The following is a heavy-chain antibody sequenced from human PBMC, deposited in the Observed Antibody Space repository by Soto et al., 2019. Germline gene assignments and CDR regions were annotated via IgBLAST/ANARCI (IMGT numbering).Heavy chain of an antibody. CDR3: ARGWFGPDV. V-gene: IGHV3-74*01. D-gene: IGHD3-10*01. CDR2: IDNAGTDS. CDR1: GFTLSGRS. J-gene: IGHJ6*04. Sequence: EVQLVESGGGLVQPGGSLRLSCAASGFTLSGRSMHWVRQAPGKGLVWVSGIDNAGTDSTYADSVKGRFTSSRDNAKNKLYLQMNSLRVEDTAVYYCARGWFGPDVWGKGTTFTVSS.